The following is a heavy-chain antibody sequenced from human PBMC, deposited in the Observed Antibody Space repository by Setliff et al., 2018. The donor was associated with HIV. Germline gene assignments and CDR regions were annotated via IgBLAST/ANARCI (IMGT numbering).Heavy chain of an antibody. V-gene: IGHV4-34*01. CDR2: INHRGSTNHRGST. Sequence: SETLSLTCTVYGGSFSGYYWSWIRQPPGKGLEWIGEINHRGSTNHRGSTSYNPSLKSRVTLSVDTSKNQFSLNLSSVTAADTAVYYCARGGYSSGWYGTFDIWGQGTMVTVSS. D-gene: IGHD6-19*01. CDR3: ARGGYSSGWYGTFDI. J-gene: IGHJ3*02. CDR1: GGSFSGYY.